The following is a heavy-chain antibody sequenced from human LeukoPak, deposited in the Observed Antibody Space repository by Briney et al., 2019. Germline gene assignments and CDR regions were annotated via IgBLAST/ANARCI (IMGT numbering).Heavy chain of an antibody. CDR2: IYYSGST. Sequence: SESLSVTCTEPGGSISSYSWSSVRQPPAKGLEWGGYIYYSGSTNYNPSLKSRVTLSVDRYKTQFSLYLSSVSAADKAVDDCASSSTMVRGDDAFDIWGQGTMVTVSS. CDR1: GGSISSYS. V-gene: IGHV4-59*01. D-gene: IGHD3-10*01. J-gene: IGHJ3*02. CDR3: ASSSTMVRGDDAFDI.